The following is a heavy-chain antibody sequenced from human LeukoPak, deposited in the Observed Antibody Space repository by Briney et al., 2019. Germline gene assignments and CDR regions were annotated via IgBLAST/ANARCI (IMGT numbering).Heavy chain of an antibody. J-gene: IGHJ4*02. CDR3: ATSPLAGS. D-gene: IGHD3-10*01. CDR1: GFTVSSNY. Sequence: PGGSRRLSCVASGFTVSSNYMTWVRQAPGKGLEWVSVVYSVGSTYYADSVRGRFTISRDNSKNTLYLQMNSLRAEDTAVYYCATSPLAGSWGQGTLVTVSS. CDR2: VYSVGST. V-gene: IGHV3-53*01.